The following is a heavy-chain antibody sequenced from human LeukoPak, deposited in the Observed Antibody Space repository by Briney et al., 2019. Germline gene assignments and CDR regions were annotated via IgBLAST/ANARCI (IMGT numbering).Heavy chain of an antibody. CDR3: TRDEELLPITMIVVPLTLYYYGMDV. V-gene: IGHV3-49*03. D-gene: IGHD3-22*01. J-gene: IGHJ6*02. Sequence: PGGSLRLSCTASGFTFGDYAMSWFRQAPGKGLEWVGFIRSKAYGGTTESAASVKGRFTISWDDSKSIAYLQMNSLKSEDTAVYYCTRDEELLPITMIVVPLTLYYYGMDVWGQGTTVTVSS. CDR1: GFTFGDYA. CDR2: IRSKAYGGTT.